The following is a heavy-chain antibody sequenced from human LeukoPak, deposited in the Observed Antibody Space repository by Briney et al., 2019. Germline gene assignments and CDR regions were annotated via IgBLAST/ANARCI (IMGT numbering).Heavy chain of an antibody. CDR1: GGSFSGYY. D-gene: IGHD5-18*01. J-gene: IGHJ4*02. CDR3: ASGLWRDYFDY. CDR2: INHSGST. V-gene: IGHV4-34*01. Sequence: PSETLSLTCAVYGGSFSGYYWSWIRQPPGKGLEWIGEINHSGSTNYNPSLKSRVTISVDTSKNQFSLKLSSVTAADTAVYYCASGLWRDYFDYWGQGTLVTVSS.